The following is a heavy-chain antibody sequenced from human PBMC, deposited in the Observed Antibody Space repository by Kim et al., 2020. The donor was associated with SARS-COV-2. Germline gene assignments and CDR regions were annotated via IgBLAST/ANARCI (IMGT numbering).Heavy chain of an antibody. J-gene: IGHJ6*02. CDR1: GYTFTGYY. D-gene: IGHD6-6*01. CDR2: INPSGGST. CDR3: ARRGSSTSPYYYGMDV. V-gene: IGHV1-46*01. Sequence: ASVKVSCKASGYTFTGYYIHWVRQAPGQGLEWMGIINPSGGSTSYTQKFQGRVTMTRDTSTSTVYMELSSLRSEDTAMYHCARRGSSTSPYYYGMDVWGQ.